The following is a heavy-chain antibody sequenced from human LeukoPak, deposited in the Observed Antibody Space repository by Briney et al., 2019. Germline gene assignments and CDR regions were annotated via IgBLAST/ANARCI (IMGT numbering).Heavy chain of an antibody. J-gene: IGHJ5*02. CDR1: GGSISSGSYY. V-gene: IGHV4-61*02. D-gene: IGHD4/OR15-4a*01. CDR2: IFTSGST. Sequence: SETLSLTCTVSGGSISSGSYYWNWIRQPAGKGLEWIGRIFTSGSTNYNPSLKSRVTISVDTSKNQFSLKLNSVTAADTAVYYCARGGVLLTAKNWFDPWGQGTLVTVSS. CDR3: ARGGVLLTAKNWFDP.